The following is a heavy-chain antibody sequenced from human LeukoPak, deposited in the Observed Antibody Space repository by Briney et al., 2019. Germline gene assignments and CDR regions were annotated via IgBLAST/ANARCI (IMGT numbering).Heavy chain of an antibody. Sequence: GGSLRLSCAASGFTFDDYGMSWVRQAPGMGLAWVSGINWNGGSTGYADSVKGRFTISRENAKNSLYLQMNSLGAEDTALYYCAREPLRGFLEWLQGMDVWGKGTTVTVSS. CDR3: AREPLRGFLEWLQGMDV. J-gene: IGHJ6*03. CDR1: GFTFDDYG. D-gene: IGHD3-3*01. CDR2: INWNGGST. V-gene: IGHV3-20*04.